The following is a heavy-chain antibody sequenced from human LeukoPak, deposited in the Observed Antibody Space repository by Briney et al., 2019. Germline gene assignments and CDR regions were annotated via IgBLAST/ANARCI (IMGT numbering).Heavy chain of an antibody. Sequence: GGSLRLSCAASGFTFSSYAMSWVRQAPGKGLEWVSAISGSGGSTYYADSVKGRFTISRDNSKNTLYLQMNSLRAEDTAVYYCARARTPYYYGMDVWGQGTTVTVSS. J-gene: IGHJ6*02. V-gene: IGHV3-23*01. CDR2: ISGSGGST. CDR3: ARARTPYYYGMDV. CDR1: GFTFSSYA. D-gene: IGHD1-14*01.